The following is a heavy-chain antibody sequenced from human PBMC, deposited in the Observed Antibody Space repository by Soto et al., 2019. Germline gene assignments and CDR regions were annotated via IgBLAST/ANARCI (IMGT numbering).Heavy chain of an antibody. D-gene: IGHD1-26*01. CDR3: ARDRAMGATVYYFDY. V-gene: IGHV1-46*01. Sequence: ASVKVSFKASGYTFTSYYMHWVRQAPGQGLEWMGIINPSGGSTSYAQKFQGRDTMTRDTSTSTVYMELSSLRSEDTAVYYCARDRAMGATVYYFDYWGQGTLVTVSS. CDR1: GYTFTSYY. J-gene: IGHJ4*02. CDR2: INPSGGST.